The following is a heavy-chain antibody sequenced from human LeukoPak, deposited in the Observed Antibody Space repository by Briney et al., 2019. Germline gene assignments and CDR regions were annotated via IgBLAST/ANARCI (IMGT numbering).Heavy chain of an antibody. Sequence: PSETLSLTCAVYGGSFSGYYWSWIRQPPGKGLEWIGYIYYSGSTNYNPSLKSRVTISVDTSKNQFSLKLSSVTAADTAVYYCARRANSGFDAFDIWGQGTMVTVSS. CDR2: IYYSGST. CDR1: GGSFSGYY. V-gene: IGHV4-59*01. CDR3: ARRANSGFDAFDI. D-gene: IGHD3-22*01. J-gene: IGHJ3*02.